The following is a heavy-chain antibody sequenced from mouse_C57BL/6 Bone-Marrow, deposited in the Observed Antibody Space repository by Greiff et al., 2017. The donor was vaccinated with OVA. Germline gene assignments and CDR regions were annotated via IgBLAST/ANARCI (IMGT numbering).Heavy chain of an antibody. V-gene: IGHV2-9-1*01. Sequence: QVQLKQSGPGLVAPSQSLSITCTVSGFSLTSYAISWVRQPPGKGLEWLGVIWTGGGTNYNSALKSRLSISKDNSKSQVFLKMNSLQTDDTARYYCARNRDYYGTFYAMDYWGQGTSVTVSS. CDR2: IWTGGGT. CDR3: ARNRDYYGTFYAMDY. J-gene: IGHJ4*01. CDR1: GFSLTSYA. D-gene: IGHD1-1*01.